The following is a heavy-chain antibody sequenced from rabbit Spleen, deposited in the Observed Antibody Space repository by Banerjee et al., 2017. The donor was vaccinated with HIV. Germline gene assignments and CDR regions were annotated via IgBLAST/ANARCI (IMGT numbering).Heavy chain of an antibody. V-gene: IGHV1S45*01. CDR3: ARDAGTSFSSYGMDL. CDR2: INVFTGKA. Sequence: QEQLVESGGGLVKPGASLTLTCKASGFPFSEKAVMCWVRQVPGKGLTWIACINVFTGKAVYASWAKGRFTFSRTSSTTVTLQMTSLTAADTATYFCARDAGTSFSSYGMDLWGPGTLVTVS. D-gene: IGHD8-1*01. CDR1: GFPFSEKAV. J-gene: IGHJ6*01.